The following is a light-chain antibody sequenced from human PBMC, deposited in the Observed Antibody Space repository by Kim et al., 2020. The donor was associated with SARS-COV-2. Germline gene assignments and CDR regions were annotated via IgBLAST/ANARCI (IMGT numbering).Light chain of an antibody. V-gene: IGLV3-21*03. J-gene: IGLJ2*01. Sequence: PGKTARITVGGNNIGSKSVHWYQQKPGRAPVLVVYDDSDRPSGIPERFSGSNSGNTATLTISRVEAGDEADYYCQVWDSSSDHVVFGGGTQLTVL. CDR2: DDS. CDR1: NIGSKS. CDR3: QVWDSSSDHVV.